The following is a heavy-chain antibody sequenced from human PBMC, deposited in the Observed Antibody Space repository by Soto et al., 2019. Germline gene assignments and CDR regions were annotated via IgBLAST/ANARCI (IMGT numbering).Heavy chain of an antibody. V-gene: IGHV1-18*01. CDR3: ARDGTTARSQYDFWSGYPTHWFDP. CDR2: ISAYNGNT. CDR1: GYTFTSYG. J-gene: IGHJ5*02. D-gene: IGHD3-3*01. Sequence: ASVKVSCKASGYTFTSYGISWVRQAPGQGLEWMGWISAYNGNTNYAQKLQGRVTMTTDTSTSTAYMELRSLRSDDTAVYYCARDGTTARSQYDFWSGYPTHWFDPWGQGTLVTVSS.